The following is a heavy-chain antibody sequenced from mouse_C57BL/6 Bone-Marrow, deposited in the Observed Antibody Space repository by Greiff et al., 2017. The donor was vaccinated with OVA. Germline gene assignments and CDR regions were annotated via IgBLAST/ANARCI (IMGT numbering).Heavy chain of an antibody. Sequence: VKLQQPGAELVKPGASVKLSCKASGYTFTSYWMHWVKQRPGQGLEWIGMIHPNSGSTNYNEKFKSKATLTVDKPSSTAYMQLSSLTSEDSAVYYCARSSRGYGNYWVYWYFDVWGTGTTVTVSS. CDR2: IHPNSGST. J-gene: IGHJ1*03. CDR3: ARSSRGYGNYWVYWYFDV. V-gene: IGHV1-64*01. CDR1: GYTFTSYW. D-gene: IGHD2-1*01.